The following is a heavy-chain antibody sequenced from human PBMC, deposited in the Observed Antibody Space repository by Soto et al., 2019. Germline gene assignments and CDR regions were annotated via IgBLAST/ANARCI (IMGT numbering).Heavy chain of an antibody. D-gene: IGHD2-15*01. V-gene: IGHV3-23*01. J-gene: IGHJ6*02. Sequence: EVQLLESGGGLVQPGGSLRLSCAASGFTFNRFAMTWVRQAPGKGLEWVSTIGASGDNTFYADSVKGRFTISRDNSGDRLFLKMIRLRAEDTALYYCAKLGYCSGGTFYLDYYNGFDVWGQGTTVTVSS. CDR3: AKLGYCSGGTFYLDYYNGFDV. CDR1: GFTFNRFA. CDR2: IGASGDNT.